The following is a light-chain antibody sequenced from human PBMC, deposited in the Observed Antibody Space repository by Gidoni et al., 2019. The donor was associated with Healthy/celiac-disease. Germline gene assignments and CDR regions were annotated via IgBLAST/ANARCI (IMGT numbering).Light chain of an antibody. V-gene: IGLV2-14*01. CDR2: EVS. CDR1: SSDVGGYKY. CDR3: SSYTSISTLWV. Sequence: QSALTQPASVSGSPGQSITISCTGTSSDVGGYKYVSWYQQHPGKAPKLMIYEVSHRPSGVSNRFSGSKSGNTASLTISGLQAEDEADYYCSSYTSISTLWVFGGGTKLTVL. J-gene: IGLJ3*02.